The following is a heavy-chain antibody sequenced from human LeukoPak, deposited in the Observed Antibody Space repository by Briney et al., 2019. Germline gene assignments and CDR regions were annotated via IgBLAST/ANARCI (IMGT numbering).Heavy chain of an antibody. Sequence: WRSLRLSCAASGFTFSSYGLHWVRQAPGKGLEWVAVIWYDGSNKYYADSVKGRFTISRDNSKNTLYLQMNSLRAEDTAVYYCARGAGTAIVTSLHYWGQGTLVTVSS. CDR1: GFTFSSYG. D-gene: IGHD5-18*01. J-gene: IGHJ4*02. CDR2: IWYDGSNK. CDR3: ARGAGTAIVTSLHY. V-gene: IGHV3-33*01.